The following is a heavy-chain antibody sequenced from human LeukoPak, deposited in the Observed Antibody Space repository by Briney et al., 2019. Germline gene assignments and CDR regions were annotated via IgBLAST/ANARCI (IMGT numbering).Heavy chain of an antibody. V-gene: IGHV5-51*01. CDR1: GYSFTSYW. CDR3: ARHEKVYDSSGYYYDAFGI. D-gene: IGHD3-22*01. J-gene: IGHJ3*02. CDR2: IYPGDSDT. Sequence: GESLKISCKGSGYSFTSYWIGWVRQMPGKGLEWMGIIYPGDSDTRYSPSFQGQVTISADKSISTAYLQWSSLKASDTAMYYCARHEKVYDSSGYYYDAFGIWGQGTMVTVSS.